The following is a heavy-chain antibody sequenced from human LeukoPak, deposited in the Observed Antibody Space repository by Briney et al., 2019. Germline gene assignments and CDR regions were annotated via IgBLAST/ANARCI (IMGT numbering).Heavy chain of an antibody. J-gene: IGHJ4*02. CDR3: ARGTCSGGSCYSGYYFDY. D-gene: IGHD2-15*01. CDR1: GGSITSYY. CDR2: IYYSGST. Sequence: SETLSLTCSVSGGSITSYYWSWIRQPPGKGLEWIGYIYYSGSTNYNPSLKSRGTIAVDTSKNQFSLKLSSVTAADTAVYYCARGTCSGGSCYSGYYFDYWGQGTLVTVSS. V-gene: IGHV4-59*12.